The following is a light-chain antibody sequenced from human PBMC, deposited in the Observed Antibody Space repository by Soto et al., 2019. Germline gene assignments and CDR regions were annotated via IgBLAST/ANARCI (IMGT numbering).Light chain of an antibody. CDR1: QSVDRY. J-gene: IGKJ5*01. Sequence: EIVLTQSPGTLSLSPGERATLSCRASQSVDRYLAWYQQKPGQAPRLLIYDASNRATGIPARFSGSGSGTDFTLTISSLEPEDFAVYYCHQRTNWPITFGQGTRLEIK. CDR3: HQRTNWPIT. CDR2: DAS. V-gene: IGKV3-11*01.